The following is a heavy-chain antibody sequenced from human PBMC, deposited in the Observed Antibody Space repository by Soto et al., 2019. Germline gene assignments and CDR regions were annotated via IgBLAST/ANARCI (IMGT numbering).Heavy chain of an antibody. J-gene: IGHJ6*03. CDR2: ISSSSSYI. CDR1: GFTFSSYS. V-gene: IGHV3-21*01. Sequence: EVQLVESGGGLVKPGGSLRLSCAASGFTFSSYSMNWVRQAPGKGLEWVSSISSSSSYIYYADSVKGRFTISRDNAKNALYLQMNSLRAEDTAVYYCARVGGYYYYYMDVWGKGTTVTVSS. CDR3: ARVGGYYYYYMDV. D-gene: IGHD2-15*01.